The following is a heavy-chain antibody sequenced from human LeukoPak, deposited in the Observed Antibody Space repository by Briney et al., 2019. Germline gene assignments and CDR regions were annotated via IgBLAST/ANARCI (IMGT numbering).Heavy chain of an antibody. J-gene: IGHJ3*02. Sequence: ASVKVSCKASGYTFTGYYMHWVRQAPGQGLEWMGRINPNSGGTNYAQKFQGRVTMTRDTSISTAYMELSRLRSDDTAVYYCARDLDYGDCHAFDIWGQGTMVTVSS. CDR3: ARDLDYGDCHAFDI. CDR2: INPNSGGT. V-gene: IGHV1-2*06. D-gene: IGHD4-17*01. CDR1: GYTFTGYY.